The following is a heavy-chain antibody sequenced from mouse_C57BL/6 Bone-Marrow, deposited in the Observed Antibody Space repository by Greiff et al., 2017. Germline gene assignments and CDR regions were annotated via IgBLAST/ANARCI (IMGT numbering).Heavy chain of an antibody. V-gene: IGHV1-64*01. Sequence: QVQLQQPGAELVKPGASVKLSCKASGYTFTNYWMHWVKQRPGQGLEWIGMMHPNGGSPDYNEKFKGEATLSVDKSSRTAYMELSSLTSEDSAVYYCERSYDYDDYTMDYWGQGTSVTVSS. J-gene: IGHJ4*01. D-gene: IGHD2-4*01. CDR3: ERSYDYDDYTMDY. CDR2: MHPNGGSP. CDR1: GYTFTNYW.